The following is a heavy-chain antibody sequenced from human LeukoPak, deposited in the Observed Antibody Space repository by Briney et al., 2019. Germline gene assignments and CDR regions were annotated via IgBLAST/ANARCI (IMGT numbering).Heavy chain of an antibody. J-gene: IGHJ6*02. V-gene: IGHV1-46*01. CDR1: GYTFTSYY. D-gene: IGHD6-13*01. Sequence: ASVKVSCKASGYTFTSYYMHWVRQAPGQGLEWMGIINPSGGNTSYAQKLQGRVTMTRDTSTSTVYMELSSLRSEDTAVYYCARDLWYSSSWYQYGYYYYYGMDVWGQGTTVTVSS. CDR3: ARDLWYSSSWYQYGYYYYYGMDV. CDR2: INPSGGNT.